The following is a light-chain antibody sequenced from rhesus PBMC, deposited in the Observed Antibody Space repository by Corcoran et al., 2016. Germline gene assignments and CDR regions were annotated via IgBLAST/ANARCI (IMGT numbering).Light chain of an antibody. J-gene: IGKJ1*01. CDR2: EAS. CDR1: QGITND. V-gene: IGKV1-25*01. Sequence: DIQMTQSPSSLSVSVGDRVTITCRASQGITNDLAWYQQTPGETPNLLIYEASSLQSGIPSRFSGRGFGTDFTLTISSLQSEDFATYYCQHYYSTPRTFGQGTKVEIK. CDR3: QHYYSTPRT.